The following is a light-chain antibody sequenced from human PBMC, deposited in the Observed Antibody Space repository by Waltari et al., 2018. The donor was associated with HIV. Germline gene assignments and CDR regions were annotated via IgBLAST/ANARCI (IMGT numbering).Light chain of an antibody. J-gene: IGLJ2*01. V-gene: IGLV2-23*02. CDR2: EVN. CDR3: CSYAGSREV. CDR1: SSDVGSYNL. Sequence: QSALTQPASVSGSPGQSITISCTGTSSDVGSYNLVSWYQQHPGKAPKLMIYEVNKRPSGGSNRFSGSKSGNTASLTISGLQTEDEADYYCCSYAGSREVFGGGTKLTVL.